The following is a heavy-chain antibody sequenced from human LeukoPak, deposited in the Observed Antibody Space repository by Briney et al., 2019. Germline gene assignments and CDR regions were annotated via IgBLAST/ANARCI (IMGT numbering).Heavy chain of an antibody. D-gene: IGHD3-16*01. Sequence: VASVKVSCKASGYTFTGYYMHWVRQAPGQGLEWMGWIDPNSGGTNYAQKFQGRVTMTRDTSISTAYMELSRLRSDDTAVYYCAKFSASRLVFDYWGQGTLVTVSS. CDR3: AKFSASRLVFDY. J-gene: IGHJ4*02. CDR2: IDPNSGGT. V-gene: IGHV1-2*02. CDR1: GYTFTGYY.